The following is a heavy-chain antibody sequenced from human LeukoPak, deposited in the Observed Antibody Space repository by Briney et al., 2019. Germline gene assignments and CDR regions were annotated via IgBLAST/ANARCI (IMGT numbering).Heavy chain of an antibody. CDR1: GFTFSTYA. V-gene: IGHV3-23*01. Sequence: GSLRLSCAASGFTFSTYAMSWVRQAPGKGLEWVSAISGSSGSTSYADSVKGRFTISRDNSKNTVYLQMNSLRAEDTAVYYCVPRKEWSCYMDVWGKGTTVTVSS. CDR3: VPRKEWSCYMDV. CDR2: ISGSSGST. D-gene: IGHD3-3*01. J-gene: IGHJ6*03.